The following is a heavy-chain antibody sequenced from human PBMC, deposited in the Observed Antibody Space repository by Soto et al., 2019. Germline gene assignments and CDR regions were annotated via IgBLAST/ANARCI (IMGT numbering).Heavy chain of an antibody. CDR3: ARVALSGGGWLDP. D-gene: IGHD1-26*01. J-gene: IGHJ5*02. V-gene: IGHV1-46*01. CDR1: GYTFTSYY. CDR2: INPSGGST. Sequence: QVQLVQSGAEVKKPGASVNVSCKASGYTFTSYYMHWVRQAPGQGLEWMGIINPSGGSTTYAQKFQGRVTVTRETTTSTVYMELSNLKSDETAIYYCARVALSGGGWLDPWGQGTLVTVSS.